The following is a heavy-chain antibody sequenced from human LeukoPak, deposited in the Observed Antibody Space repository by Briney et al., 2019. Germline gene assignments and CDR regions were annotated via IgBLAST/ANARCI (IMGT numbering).Heavy chain of an antibody. D-gene: IGHD1-1*01. CDR1: GFTFSSYW. CDR3: AREVQLERLGFGKEGSAFDY. V-gene: IGHV3-7*01. J-gene: IGHJ4*02. Sequence: GGSLRLSCAASGFTFSSYWMSWVRQAPGKGLEWVANIKQDGSEKYYVDSVKGRFTISRDNAKNSLYLQMNSLRAEDTAVYYCAREVQLERLGFGKEGSAFDYWGQGTLVTVSS. CDR2: IKQDGSEK.